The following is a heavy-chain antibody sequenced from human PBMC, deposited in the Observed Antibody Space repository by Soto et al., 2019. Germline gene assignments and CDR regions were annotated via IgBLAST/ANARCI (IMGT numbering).Heavy chain of an antibody. V-gene: IGHV3-23*01. CDR1: GFTFSSYA. Sequence: EVQLLESGGGLVQPGGSLRLSCAASGFTFSSYAMSWVRQAPGKGLEWVSAISGSGGSTYYADSVKGRFTISRDNSKNTLYLQMNSLRAEDTAVYYFANPPPFCSGGSCYKGVYYFDYWGQGTLVTVSS. CDR2: ISGSGGST. D-gene: IGHD2-15*01. J-gene: IGHJ4*02. CDR3: ANPPPFCSGGSCYKGVYYFDY.